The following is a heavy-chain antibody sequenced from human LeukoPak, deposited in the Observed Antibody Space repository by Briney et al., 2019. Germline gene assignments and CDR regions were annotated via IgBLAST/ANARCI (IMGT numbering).Heavy chain of an antibody. CDR1: GFTFSLYA. D-gene: IGHD6-13*01. V-gene: IGHV3-23*01. J-gene: IGHJ4*02. CDR3: TKDLTTASGMVLHFDN. Sequence: GGSLRLSRAASGFTFSLYAMSWVRQAPGKGLEWVSAISGSGDKTYYADSVKGRFTISRDNPKNKLYLQMNSLRAADTALYYCTKDLTTASGMVLHFDNWGQGTLVTVSS. CDR2: ISGSGDKT.